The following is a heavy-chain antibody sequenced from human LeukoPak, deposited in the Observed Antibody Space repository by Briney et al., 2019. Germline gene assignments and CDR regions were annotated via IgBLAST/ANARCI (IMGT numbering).Heavy chain of an antibody. D-gene: IGHD3-10*01. J-gene: IGHJ4*02. CDR1: GFTFSGSA. CDR2: IRSKANSYAT. CDR3: TQIGSGSYYRFDY. V-gene: IGHV3-73*01. Sequence: GGSLRLSCAASGFTFSGSAMHWVRQASGKGPEWVGRIRSKANSYATAYAASVKGRFTISRDDSKNTAYLQMNSLKTEDTAVYYCTQIGSGSYYRFDYWGQGTLVTVSS.